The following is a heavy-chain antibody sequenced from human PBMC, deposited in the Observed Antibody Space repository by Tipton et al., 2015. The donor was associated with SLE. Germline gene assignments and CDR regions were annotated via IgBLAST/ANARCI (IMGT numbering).Heavy chain of an antibody. CDR1: GFTFSSYA. CDR2: ISYDGSNK. J-gene: IGHJ4*02. V-gene: IGHV3-30*04. Sequence: SLRLSCAASGFTFSSYAMHWVRQAPGTGLEWVAVISYDGSNKYYADSVKGRFTISRDNTKNTLYLQMNSLRAEDTTVYYCAREWEAGPYYYGTGSYFGYWGQGTLVTVSS. CDR3: AREWEAGPYYYGTGSYFGY. D-gene: IGHD3-10*01.